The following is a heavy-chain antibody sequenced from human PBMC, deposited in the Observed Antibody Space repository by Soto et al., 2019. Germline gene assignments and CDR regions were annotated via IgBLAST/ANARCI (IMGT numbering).Heavy chain of an antibody. V-gene: IGHV1-46*02. CDR1: GYTFQNYH. CDR3: ARDLWGSWTVDY. Sequence: QVQLVQSGAEVKEPGASVKVSCKASGYTFQNYHMHWVRQAPGQGLEWMGIIHPSGDTKTYAQRFQGRLAMTRDTYTSTAYMELSRLTSEDTAVYFCARDLWGSWTVDYWGQGTLVTVSS. D-gene: IGHD3-16*01. CDR2: IHPSGDTK. J-gene: IGHJ4*02.